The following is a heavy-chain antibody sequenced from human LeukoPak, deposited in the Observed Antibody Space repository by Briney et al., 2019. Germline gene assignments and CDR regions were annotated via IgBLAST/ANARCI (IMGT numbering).Heavy chain of an antibody. J-gene: IGHJ2*01. Sequence: PGGSLRLSCAASGFTFGSYAMSWVRQAPGKGLEWVSTISGSGGSPYYADSVKGRFTISRDNSKNTLYLHLNSLRAEDTAVYYCAKGKGPTANWYFDVWGRGTLVTVSS. V-gene: IGHV3-23*01. D-gene: IGHD2-21*02. CDR3: AKGKGPTANWYFDV. CDR1: GFTFGSYA. CDR2: ISGSGGSP.